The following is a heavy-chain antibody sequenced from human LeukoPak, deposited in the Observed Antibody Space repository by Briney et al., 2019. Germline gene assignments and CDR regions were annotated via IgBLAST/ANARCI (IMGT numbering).Heavy chain of an antibody. J-gene: IGHJ4*02. CDR2: IYPGDSDT. Sequence: AGESRKISCLGSGSIFTSYWIGWVRQLPGKGLEWMGIIYPGDSDTRDSPSFQGQVTISADKSISTAYLQRRSLKASDTAMYYCAKGGPTDFDYWGEGTLVSDPS. V-gene: IGHV5-51*01. CDR1: GSIFTSYW. CDR3: AKGGPTDFDY.